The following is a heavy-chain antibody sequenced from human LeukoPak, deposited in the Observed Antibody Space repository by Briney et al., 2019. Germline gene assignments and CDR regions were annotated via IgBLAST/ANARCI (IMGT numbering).Heavy chain of an antibody. V-gene: IGHV4-31*03. J-gene: IGHJ1*01. D-gene: IGHD3-22*01. CDR1: GDSVTSGNYY. Sequence: PSGTLSLTCSVSGDSVTSGNYYWSWIRQHPEKGPECIGHIHHSGTIYYNPSLLSRATISVDASKNQFSLRLSSVTAADTALYYCAGGNDDSKLHHWGQGTLVTVSS. CDR3: AGGNDDSKLHH. CDR2: IHHSGTI.